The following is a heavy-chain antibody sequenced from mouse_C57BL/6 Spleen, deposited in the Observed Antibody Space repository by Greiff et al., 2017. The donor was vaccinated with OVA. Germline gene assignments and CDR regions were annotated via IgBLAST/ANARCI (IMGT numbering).Heavy chain of an antibody. Sequence: EVQLVESGPGLVKPSQSLSLTCSVTGYSITSGYYWNWIRQFPGNKLEWMGYISYDGSNNYNPSLKNRISITRDTSKNQFFLKLNSVTTEDTATYYCARPPVTNNWYFDVWGTGTTVTVSS. V-gene: IGHV3-6*01. CDR3: ARPPVTNNWYFDV. D-gene: IGHD2-3*01. J-gene: IGHJ1*03. CDR1: GYSITSGYY. CDR2: ISYDGSN.